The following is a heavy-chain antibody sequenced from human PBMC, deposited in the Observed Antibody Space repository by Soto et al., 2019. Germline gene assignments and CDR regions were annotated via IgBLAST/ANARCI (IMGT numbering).Heavy chain of an antibody. CDR2: IFPGEFDT. Sequence: GESLKISWKTSGYTFSSYWIAWVRQMSGKDLEVMGFIFPGEFDTRYSPSFEGQVTISVDKSISTAYLQWNSLKTSDTAMYYCGRLPSNSDRVYYYYGLDVCGQGNPVTVSS. CDR1: GYTFSSYW. V-gene: IGHV5-51*01. J-gene: IGHJ6*02. D-gene: IGHD4-4*01. CDR3: GRLPSNSDRVYYYYGLDV.